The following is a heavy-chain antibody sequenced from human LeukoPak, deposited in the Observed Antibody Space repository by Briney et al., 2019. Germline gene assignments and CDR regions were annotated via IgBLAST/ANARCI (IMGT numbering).Heavy chain of an antibody. CDR1: GGTFSSYA. V-gene: IGHV1-69*13. CDR3: ARDDSSGYSFLGY. D-gene: IGHD3-22*01. CDR2: IIPIFGTA. Sequence: GASVKVSCKASGGTFSSYAISWVRQAPGQGLEWMGGIIPIFGTANYAQKFQGRVTITADESTSTAYMELSSLRSEDTAVYYCARDDSSGYSFLGYWGQGTLVTVSS. J-gene: IGHJ4*02.